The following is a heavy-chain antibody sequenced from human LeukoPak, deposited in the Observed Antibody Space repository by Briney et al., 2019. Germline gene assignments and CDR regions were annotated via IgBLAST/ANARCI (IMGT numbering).Heavy chain of an antibody. Sequence: SETLSLTCTVSGGSISSSSYYWGWIRQPPGKGLEWIGSIYYSGSTFYSPSLKSRVTISIDTSKNQFSLKVMSVTAADTSVYYCARITDRTIFGEIMHGFDIWGQGTPVTVSS. CDR2: IYYSGST. D-gene: IGHD3-3*01. CDR3: ARITDRTIFGEIMHGFDI. V-gene: IGHV4-39*01. CDR1: GGSISSSSYY. J-gene: IGHJ3*02.